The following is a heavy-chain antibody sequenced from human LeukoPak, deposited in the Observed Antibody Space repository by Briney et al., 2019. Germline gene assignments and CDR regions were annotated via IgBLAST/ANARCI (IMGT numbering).Heavy chain of an antibody. D-gene: IGHD2-15*01. CDR3: AMGGQAQNY. Sequence: GSLRLPCAASGFTFSNAWMSWVRQAPGKGLEWIGEINHSGSTNYNPSLKSRVTISVDTSKNQFSLKLSSVTAADTAVYYCAMGGQAQNYWGQGTLVTVSS. V-gene: IGHV4-34*08. CDR1: GFTFSNAW. J-gene: IGHJ4*02. CDR2: INHSGST.